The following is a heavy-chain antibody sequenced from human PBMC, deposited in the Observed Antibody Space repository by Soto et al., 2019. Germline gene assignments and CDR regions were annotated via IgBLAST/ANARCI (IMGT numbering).Heavy chain of an antibody. CDR1: GFTVSSNY. Sequence: LRLSCAASGFTVSSNYMSWVRQSPGKGLEWVSVIYSGGSTYYADSVKGRFTISRDNSKNTLYLQMNSLRAEDTAVYYCARDHRSGSDAFDIWGQGTMVTVSS. D-gene: IGHD1-26*01. J-gene: IGHJ3*02. CDR2: IYSGGST. CDR3: ARDHRSGSDAFDI. V-gene: IGHV3-66*01.